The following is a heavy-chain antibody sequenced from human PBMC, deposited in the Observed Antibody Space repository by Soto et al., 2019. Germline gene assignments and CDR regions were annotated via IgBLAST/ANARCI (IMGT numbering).Heavy chain of an antibody. Sequence: ASVKVSCKASGYTFTSYGISWVRQAPGQGLEWMGWISAYNGNTNYAQKLQGRVTMTTDTSTSTAYMELRSLRSDDTAVYYCARDRIVVVPAAGSGAFDIWGQGTMVTVSS. J-gene: IGHJ3*02. D-gene: IGHD2-2*01. CDR3: ARDRIVVVPAAGSGAFDI. V-gene: IGHV1-18*01. CDR2: ISAYNGNT. CDR1: GYTFTSYG.